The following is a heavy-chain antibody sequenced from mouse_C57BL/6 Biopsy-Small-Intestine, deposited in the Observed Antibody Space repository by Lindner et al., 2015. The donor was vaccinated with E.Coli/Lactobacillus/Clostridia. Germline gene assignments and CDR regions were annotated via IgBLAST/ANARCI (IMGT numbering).Heavy chain of an antibody. Sequence: VQLQESGAELVKPGASVKLSCTASGFNIKDYYIHWVKQRTEQGLEWIGRIDPEDDETEFAPKFQGKATITADTSSNTAYLHLSSLTSEDTAVYYCTRDMGRGFAYWGQGTLVTVSA. D-gene: IGHD4-1*01. CDR3: TRDMGRGFAY. J-gene: IGHJ3*01. V-gene: IGHV14-2*01. CDR1: GFNIKDYY. CDR2: IDPEDDET.